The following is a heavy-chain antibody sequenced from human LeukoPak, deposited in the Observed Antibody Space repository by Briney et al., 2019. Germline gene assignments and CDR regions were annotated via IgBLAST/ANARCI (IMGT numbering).Heavy chain of an antibody. CDR3: ASDSGDYVRYFDY. V-gene: IGHV4-39*07. CDR2: IYYTGNT. CDR1: GFTLRSYE. J-gene: IGHJ4*02. D-gene: IGHD4-17*01. Sequence: GSLRLSCEDSGFTLRSYEMNWVRQPPGEGLEWIGSIYYTGNTYYNPSLKSRLTISVDTSKNQFSLKLTSVTAADTAIYYCASDSGDYVRYFDYWGQGTLVTVSS.